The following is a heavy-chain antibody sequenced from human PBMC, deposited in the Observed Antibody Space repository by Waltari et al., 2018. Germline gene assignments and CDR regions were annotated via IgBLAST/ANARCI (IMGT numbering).Heavy chain of an antibody. CDR2: VYYSGIT. CDR1: GGSISDYY. CDR3: ATCRADYFDSSAYYPGLNWSAP. D-gene: IGHD3-22*01. J-gene: IGHJ5*02. V-gene: IGHV4-59*01. Sequence: QVQLQESGPGLVRPSETLSLTCPVSGGSISDYYWTWVRPSPGKGLEWIGYVYYSGITNYNPSLKSRVTMSIDTSKNQFSLKLSSVTAADTAVYYCATCRADYFDSSAYYPGLNWSAPWGQGTLVTVSS.